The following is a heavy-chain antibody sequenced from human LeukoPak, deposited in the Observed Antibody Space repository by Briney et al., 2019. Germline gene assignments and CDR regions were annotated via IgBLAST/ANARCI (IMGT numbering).Heavy chain of an antibody. CDR1: GDSFFWNSG. V-gene: IGHV6-1*01. CDR3: ARGRYCGGGTCYHFDS. J-gene: IGHJ4*02. D-gene: IGHD2-15*01. Sequence: PSQTLSLTCAVSGDSFFWNSGTRQSPSRGLEWLGRTYYSSEWHHDYAVSVKGRINITADTFKSQFSLHLNTVTPEDTAVYFCARGRYCGGGTCYHFDSWGQGTLVTVSS. CDR2: TYYSSEWHH.